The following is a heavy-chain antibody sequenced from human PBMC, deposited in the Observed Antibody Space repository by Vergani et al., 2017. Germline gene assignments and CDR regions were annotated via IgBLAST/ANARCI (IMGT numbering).Heavy chain of an antibody. D-gene: IGHD2-2*01. CDR1: GGSFSGYY. J-gene: IGHJ6*03. V-gene: IGHV4-34*01. CDR3: AGQVAQTPEAVAPVVPAPYYMDV. CDR2: INHSGST. Sequence: QVQLQQWGAGLLKPSETLSLTCAVYGGSFSGYYWSWIRQPPGKGLEWIGEINHSGSTNYNPSLKSRVTISVDTSKNQFSLKLSSVTAADTAVYYCAGQVAQTPEAVAPVVPAPYYMDVWGKGTTVTVSS.